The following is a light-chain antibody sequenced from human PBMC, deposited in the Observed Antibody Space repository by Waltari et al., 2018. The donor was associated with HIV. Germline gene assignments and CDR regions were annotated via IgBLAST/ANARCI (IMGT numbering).Light chain of an antibody. Sequence: QSSLTQPPSASGSPGQSVTLSCTGTSSAVGSSNYVSWYQQRPGKAPLLHISGVSTRPSGVPDRFSGSKSGNTASLTDSGLQAEDEADYYCTSYAGNNLVCGGGTKMTVL. CDR3: TSYAGNNLV. V-gene: IGLV2-8*01. J-gene: IGLJ2*01. CDR2: GVS. CDR1: SSAVGSSNY.